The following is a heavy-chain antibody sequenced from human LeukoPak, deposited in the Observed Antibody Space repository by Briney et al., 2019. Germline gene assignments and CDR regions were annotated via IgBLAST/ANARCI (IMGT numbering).Heavy chain of an antibody. D-gene: IGHD6-19*01. CDR1: GFTFSSYW. V-gene: IGHV3-7*01. J-gene: IGHJ3*02. CDR2: IKQDGSET. Sequence: GGSLRLSCAASGFTFSSYWMSWVRQAPGKGLEWVANIKQDGSETHYVDSVKGRFTISRDNAKNSLYLQMNSLRAEDTAVYYCARGASVVAGSDNAFDIWGQRTMVTVSP. CDR3: ARGASVVAGSDNAFDI.